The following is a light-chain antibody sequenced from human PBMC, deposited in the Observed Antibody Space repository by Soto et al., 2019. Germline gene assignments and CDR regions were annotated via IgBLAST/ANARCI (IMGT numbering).Light chain of an antibody. CDR1: QRISAN. Sequence: EIVMPQSPPTLSVSPGERATLYCKASQRISANLAWYQQKPGQPPRLLIYGASTRASGIPARFSGSGSGTEFTLTISGLLSEDFALYYCQQYNICPPYTFGQGTKLEIK. V-gene: IGKV3-15*01. CDR3: QQYNICPPYT. J-gene: IGKJ2*01. CDR2: GAS.